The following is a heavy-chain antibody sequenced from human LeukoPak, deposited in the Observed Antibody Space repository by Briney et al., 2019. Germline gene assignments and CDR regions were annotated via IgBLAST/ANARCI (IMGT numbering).Heavy chain of an antibody. CDR1: AYTFTNYH. D-gene: IGHD6-25*01. J-gene: IGHJ4*02. CDR2: MNPNNGDS. Sequence: ASVKVSCKASAYTFTNYHINWVRQAPGQGLEWVGWMNPNNGDSGFSQNFQDSVAITRDASMSTAYMDLGSLRSEDTAVYFCARTTSFTASGYDYWGQGTLVTVSS. CDR3: ARTTSFTASGYDY. V-gene: IGHV1-8*03.